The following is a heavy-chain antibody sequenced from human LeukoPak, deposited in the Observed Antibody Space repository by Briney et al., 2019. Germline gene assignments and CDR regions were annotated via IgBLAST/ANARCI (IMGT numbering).Heavy chain of an antibody. CDR3: AKDWHNGDDPLFDY. Sequence: GGALRLSCVVSGFTFSSHSMSWVRQAPGKGLEWVADITREGSAAYYVDYVKGRFSISRDNAKNSLYLQMNSLRAEDTAVYYCAKDWHNGDDPLFDYWGQGTVVTVSS. CDR2: ITREGSAA. V-gene: IGHV3-7*05. J-gene: IGHJ4*02. D-gene: IGHD2-8*01. CDR1: GFTFSSHS.